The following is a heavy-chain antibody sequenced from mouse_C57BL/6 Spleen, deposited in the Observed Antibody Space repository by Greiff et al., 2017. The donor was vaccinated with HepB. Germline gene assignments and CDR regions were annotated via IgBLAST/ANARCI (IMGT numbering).Heavy chain of an antibody. Sequence: EVQVVESGGGLVKPGGSLKLSCAASGFTFSSYTMSWVRQTPEKRLEWVATISGGGGNTYYPDSVKGRFPISRDNAKNTLYLQMSSLRSEDTALYYCARHSSYGNYFDYWGQGTTLTVSS. D-gene: IGHD2-10*01. CDR1: GFTFSSYT. CDR3: ARHSSYGNYFDY. J-gene: IGHJ2*01. V-gene: IGHV5-9*01. CDR2: ISGGGGNT.